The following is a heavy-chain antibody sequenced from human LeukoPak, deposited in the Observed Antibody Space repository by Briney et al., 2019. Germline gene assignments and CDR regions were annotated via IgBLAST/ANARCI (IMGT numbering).Heavy chain of an antibody. CDR3: ATDLVAVAGTDAFDI. J-gene: IGHJ3*02. V-gene: IGHV1-18*01. D-gene: IGHD6-19*01. CDR1: GYTFTSYG. Sequence: GASVKVSCKASGYTFTSYGISWVRQAPGQGLEWMGWISAYNGNTDSAQKLQGRVTMTTDTSTSTAYMDLRSLRSDDTAVYYCATDLVAVAGTDAFDIWGQGTMVTVSS. CDR2: ISAYNGNT.